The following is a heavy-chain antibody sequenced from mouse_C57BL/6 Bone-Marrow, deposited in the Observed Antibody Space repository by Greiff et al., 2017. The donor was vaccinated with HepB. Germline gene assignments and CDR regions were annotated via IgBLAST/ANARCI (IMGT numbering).Heavy chain of an antibody. J-gene: IGHJ2*01. D-gene: IGHD1-1*01. CDR2: IFPGSGST. V-gene: IGHV1-75*01. CDR3: ASPPTFYGYYFDY. CDR1: GYTFTDYY. Sequence: VQLQQSGPELVKPGASVKISCKASGYTFTDYYINWVKQRPGQGLEWIGWIFPGSGSTYYNEKFKGKATLTVYKSSSTAYMLLSSLTSEDSAVYFGASPPTFYGYYFDYWGQGTTLTVSS.